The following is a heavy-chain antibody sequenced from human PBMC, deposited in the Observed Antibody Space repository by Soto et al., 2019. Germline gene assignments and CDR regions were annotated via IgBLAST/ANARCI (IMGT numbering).Heavy chain of an antibody. CDR2: INGSGGGT. CDR3: AKRPLTAAGFDY. CDR1: GFTFSNYA. D-gene: IGHD6-13*01. J-gene: IGHJ4*02. Sequence: EVQLLESGGGLVQPGGSLRLSCAASGFTFSNYAMTWVRQAPGKGLEWVSVINGSGGGTYFVDSVKGRFTISRDNSKNTVYLQMNSLRAEDTAVYYCAKRPLTAAGFDYWGQGTLVTVSS. V-gene: IGHV3-23*01.